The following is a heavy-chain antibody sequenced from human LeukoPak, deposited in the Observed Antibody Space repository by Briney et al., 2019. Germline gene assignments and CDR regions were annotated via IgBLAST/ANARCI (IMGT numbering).Heavy chain of an antibody. J-gene: IGHJ6*04. D-gene: IGHD5-18*01. CDR3: ARGGGYSYGYSYYYYGMDV. V-gene: IGHV4-34*01. Sequence: SETLSLTCAVSGYSISSGYYWSWIRQPPGKGLEWIGEINHSGSTNYNPSLKSRVTISVDTSKNQFSLKLSSVTAADTAVYYCARGGGYSYGYSYYYYGMDVWGKGTTVTVSS. CDR2: INHSGST. CDR1: GYSISSGYY.